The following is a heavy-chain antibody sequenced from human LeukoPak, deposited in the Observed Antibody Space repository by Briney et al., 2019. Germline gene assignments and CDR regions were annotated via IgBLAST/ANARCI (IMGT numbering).Heavy chain of an antibody. CDR2: IDHSGST. D-gene: IGHD4-17*01. CDR1: GGSFSGYY. CDR3: AKYIGYGDYEC. Sequence: MPSETLSLTCAVYGGSFSGYYWSWIRQPPGKGLEWIGEIDHSGSTNYNPSFKSRVTISLDTSKNQFSLRLSSVTAADTAVYYCAKYIGYGDYECWGQGTLVTVSS. J-gene: IGHJ4*02. V-gene: IGHV4-34*01.